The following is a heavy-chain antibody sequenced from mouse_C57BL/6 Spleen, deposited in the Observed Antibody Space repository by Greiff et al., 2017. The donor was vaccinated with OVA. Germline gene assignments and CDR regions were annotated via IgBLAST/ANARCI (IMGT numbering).Heavy chain of an antibody. CDR1: GYAFSSSW. D-gene: IGHD3-2*02. CDR3: AREEDSSRYVGYAMDY. V-gene: IGHV1-82*01. Sequence: VQLQQSGPELVKPGASVKISCTASGYAFSSSWMNWVKQRPGKGLEWIGRIYPGDGDTNYNGKFKGKAKLTADKSSSTAYMQLSSLTSEDSAVYFDAREEDSSRYVGYAMDYWGQGTSVTVSS. J-gene: IGHJ4*01. CDR2: IYPGDGDT.